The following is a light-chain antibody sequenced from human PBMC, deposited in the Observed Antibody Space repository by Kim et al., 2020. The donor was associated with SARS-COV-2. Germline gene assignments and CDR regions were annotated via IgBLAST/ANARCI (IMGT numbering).Light chain of an antibody. CDR1: NIGSKS. CDR2: YDS. Sequence: SYELTQPPSVSVAPGKTARITCGGNNIGSKSVHWYQQKPGQAPALVIYYDSDRPSGIPERFSGSNSGNTATLTISRVEAGDEADYYCQVWDSSSDHSWVFGGGTQLTVL. CDR3: QVWDSSSDHSWV. V-gene: IGLV3-21*04. J-gene: IGLJ3*02.